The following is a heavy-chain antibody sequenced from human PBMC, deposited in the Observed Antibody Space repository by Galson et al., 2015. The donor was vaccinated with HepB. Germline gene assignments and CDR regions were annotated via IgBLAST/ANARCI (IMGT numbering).Heavy chain of an antibody. D-gene: IGHD3-22*01. Sequence: QSGAEVKKPGQSLKISCQTSGYNFPNYWIGWVRQVPGKGLEWMGIIHPGESDTNFSPSFQDQVTISKDTSKNQVVLTMTNMDPVDTATYYCARTGLHDSSGYYLYYFDDWGQGTLVTVSS. J-gene: IGHJ4*02. V-gene: IGHV5-51*01. CDR3: ARTGLHDSSGYYLYYFDD. CDR1: GYNFPNYW. CDR2: IHPGESDT.